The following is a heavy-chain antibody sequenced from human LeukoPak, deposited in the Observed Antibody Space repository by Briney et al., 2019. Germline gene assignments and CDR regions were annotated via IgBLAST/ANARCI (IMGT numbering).Heavy chain of an antibody. Sequence: GGSLRLSCAASGFTFSSYGMHWVRQAPGKGLEWVAVIWYDGSNKYYADSVKGRFTISRDNSKNTLYLQMNSLRAEDTAVYYCAKDRGKYSNYGPYYMDVWGKGTTVTVSS. J-gene: IGHJ6*03. CDR1: GFTFSSYG. V-gene: IGHV3-33*06. CDR2: IWYDGSNK. D-gene: IGHD4-11*01. CDR3: AKDRGKYSNYGPYYMDV.